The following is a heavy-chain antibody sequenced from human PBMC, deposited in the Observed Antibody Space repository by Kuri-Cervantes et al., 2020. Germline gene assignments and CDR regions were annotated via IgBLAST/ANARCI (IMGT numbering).Heavy chain of an antibody. J-gene: IGHJ4*02. V-gene: IGHV3-11*04. D-gene: IGHD3-10*01. CDR3: ARDRGYFDY. CDR2: IDKSGTPT. Sequence: GESLKISCAASGFTFKDYYMSWIRQAPGKGLEWVSYIDKSGTPTYYADSVKGRFTISRDNAKKSLYLQMNGLRAEDTAVYYCARDRGYFDYWGQGTLVTVSS. CDR1: GFTFKDYY.